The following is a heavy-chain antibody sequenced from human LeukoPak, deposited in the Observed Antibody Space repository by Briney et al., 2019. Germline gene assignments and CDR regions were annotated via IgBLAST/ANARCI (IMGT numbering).Heavy chain of an antibody. CDR3: AKDRYYDYVWGSYRAYYFDY. V-gene: IGHV3-23*01. J-gene: IGHJ4*02. Sequence: GGSLRLSCAASGFTFSSYAMSWVRQAPGKGLEWVSAISGSGGSTYYADSVKGRFTISRDNSKNTLYLQMNSLRAEDTAVYYCAKDRYYDYVWGSYRAYYFDYWGQGTLVNVSS. CDR1: GFTFSSYA. CDR2: ISGSGGST. D-gene: IGHD3-16*02.